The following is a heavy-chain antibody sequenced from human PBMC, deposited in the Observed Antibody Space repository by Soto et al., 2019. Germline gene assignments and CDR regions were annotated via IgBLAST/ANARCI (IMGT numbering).Heavy chain of an antibody. J-gene: IGHJ6*02. V-gene: IGHV3-23*01. CDR1: GFTFSSYA. CDR3: AKDRYGSGSYYNRLDGMDV. D-gene: IGHD3-10*01. Sequence: EVQLLESGGGLVQPGGSLRLSCAASGFTFSSYAMSWVRQAPGKGLEWVSAISGSGGSTYYADSVKGRFTISRDNSKNTLYLQMNSLRAEDPAVYYCAKDRYGSGSYYNRLDGMDVWGQGTTVTVSS. CDR2: ISGSGGST.